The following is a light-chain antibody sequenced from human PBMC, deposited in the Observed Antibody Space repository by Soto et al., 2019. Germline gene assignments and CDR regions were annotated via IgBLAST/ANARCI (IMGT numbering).Light chain of an antibody. J-gene: IGKJ3*01. CDR2: ASS. CDR1: QGISSY. CDR3: QQLNSYT. V-gene: IGKV1-9*01. Sequence: DIQLTQSPSFLSASVGDRVTITCRASQGISSYLAWYQQKPGKAPKLLIYASSTLQSGVPSRFSGSGSGTEFTLTISSLQPDDFATYYGQQLNSYTFGPGTKVYIK.